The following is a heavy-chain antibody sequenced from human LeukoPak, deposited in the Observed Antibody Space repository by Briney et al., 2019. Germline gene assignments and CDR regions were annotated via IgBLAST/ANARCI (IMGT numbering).Heavy chain of an antibody. CDR1: GFTFGSNA. J-gene: IGHJ6*03. D-gene: IGHD2-8*02. V-gene: IGHV3-23*01. CDR3: AKNRGHCVDGVCHNYYYMDV. CDR2: VSGSAGRT. Sequence: GGSLRLSCAASGFTFGSNAMSWVRQAPGKGLEWVSTVSGSAGRTDYADSVKGRFTISRDNLKNTLYLQMNGLRAEDTAVYYCAKNRGHCVDGVCHNYYYMDVWGRGTTVTVSS.